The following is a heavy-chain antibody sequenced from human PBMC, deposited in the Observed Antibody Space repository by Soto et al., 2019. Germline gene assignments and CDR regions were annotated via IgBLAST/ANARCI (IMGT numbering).Heavy chain of an antibody. CDR3: ARVGNYYDSSGHWFDY. CDR1: GFIFSNNG. V-gene: IGHV3-30*03. Sequence: GGSLRLSCVGSGFIFSNNGMHWVRQTPGKGLEWVAFMSYDGSDTFHADSVKGRFTISRDNSKNTLFLHMSNLRAEDTAMYYCARVGNYYDSSGHWFDYWGQGTLVTVSS. CDR2: MSYDGSDT. D-gene: IGHD3-22*01. J-gene: IGHJ4*02.